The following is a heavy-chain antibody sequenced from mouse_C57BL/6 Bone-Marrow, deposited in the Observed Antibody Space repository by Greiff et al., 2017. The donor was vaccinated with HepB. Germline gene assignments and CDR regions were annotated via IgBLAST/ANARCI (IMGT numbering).Heavy chain of an antibody. CDR2: IYPGSGST. Sequence: VQLQQPGAELVKPGASVKMSCKASGYTFTSYWITWVKQRPGQGLEWIGDIYPGSGSTNYNEKFKSKATLTVDTPSSTAYMQLSSLTSEDSAVYYCARRNWAYYFDYWGQGTTLTVSS. D-gene: IGHD4-1*01. CDR1: GYTFTSYW. J-gene: IGHJ2*01. CDR3: ARRNWAYYFDY. V-gene: IGHV1-55*01.